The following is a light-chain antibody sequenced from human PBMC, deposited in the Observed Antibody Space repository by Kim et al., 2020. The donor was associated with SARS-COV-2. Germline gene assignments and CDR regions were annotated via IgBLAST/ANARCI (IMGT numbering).Light chain of an antibody. J-gene: IGKJ2*01. Sequence: DIQLTQSPSSLSASVGDRVTITCQASQGINKYLNWYLQKPGKAPHLLIYDASNLESGVPSRFSGSRSRTDFTFTISSLQPEDVATYFCQQYDNLPYTFGQGTKLEI. V-gene: IGKV1-33*01. CDR3: QQYDNLPYT. CDR1: QGINKY. CDR2: DAS.